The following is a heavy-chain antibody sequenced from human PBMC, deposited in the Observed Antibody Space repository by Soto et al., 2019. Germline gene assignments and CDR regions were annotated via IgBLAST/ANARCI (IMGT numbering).Heavy chain of an antibody. CDR1: GFTFSSYW. CDR3: ARLRYLEGERYFDY. CDR2: IRQDESEK. V-gene: IGHV3-7*05. Sequence: EVQLAESGGTLVQPGGSLRLSCATSGFTFSSYWMSWARQAPGKGLEWVANIRQDESEKFYVDSVKGRFTISRDNAKKSLYLQMNSLRVEDTAVYYCARLRYLEGERYFDYWGQGTLVTVSA. J-gene: IGHJ4*02. D-gene: IGHD3-16*01.